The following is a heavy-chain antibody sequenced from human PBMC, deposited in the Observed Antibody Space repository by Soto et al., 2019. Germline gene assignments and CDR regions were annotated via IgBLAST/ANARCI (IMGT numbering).Heavy chain of an antibody. D-gene: IGHD6-13*01. J-gene: IGHJ6*02. CDR2: INPSGRTT. CDR3: ARGGYSSTWSNLLDRSGLDV. Sequence: ASVKVSCKTSGFTFSKYYMHWLRQVPGQGLEWVGVINPSGRTTNYAQKFQGRVTITADTSTYTVYMELSGLRSGDTAVYYCARGGYSSTWSNLLDRSGLDVWGQGTTVTVSS. V-gene: IGHV1-46*01. CDR1: GFTFSKYY.